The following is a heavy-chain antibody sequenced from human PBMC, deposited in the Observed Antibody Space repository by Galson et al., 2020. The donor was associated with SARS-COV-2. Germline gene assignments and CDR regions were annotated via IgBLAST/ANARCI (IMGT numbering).Heavy chain of an antibody. CDR1: GGTFSSYA. J-gene: IGHJ2*01. CDR3: ARSTSYYDIWTGYYGYWYFDL. D-gene: IGHD3-9*01. CDR2: IIPILGIA. Sequence: SVKVSCKASGGTFSSYAISWVRQAPGQGLEWLGGIIPILGIANYAQKFQGRVTITADKSTSTAYMELSSLRSEDTAVYYCARSTSYYDIWTGYYGYWYFDLWGRGTLVTGSS. V-gene: IGHV1-69*10.